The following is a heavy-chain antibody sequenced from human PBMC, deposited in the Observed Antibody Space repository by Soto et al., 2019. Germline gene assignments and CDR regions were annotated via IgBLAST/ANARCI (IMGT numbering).Heavy chain of an antibody. D-gene: IGHD2-2*01. Sequence: GESLKISCKGSGYSFTSYWIGWVRQMPGKGLECMGIIYPGDSDTRYSPSFQGQVTISADKSISTVYLQWSSLRASDTAMYYCARLDISIVVVPAATPDYWGQGTLVTVYS. CDR3: ARLDISIVVVPAATPDY. J-gene: IGHJ4*02. CDR1: GYSFTSYW. CDR2: IYPGDSDT. V-gene: IGHV5-51*01.